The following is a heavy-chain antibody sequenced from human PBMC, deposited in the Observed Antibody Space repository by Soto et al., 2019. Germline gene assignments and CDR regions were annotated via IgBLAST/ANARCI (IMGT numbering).Heavy chain of an antibody. CDR2: IASDGSYE. Sequence: QEQLVESGGGVVQPGRSLRLSCAASGFTFNSYGMHWVRQAPGKGLEWVAVIASDGSYEYYADSVKGRFTISRDNSKNTLYLQMNSLRDEDTAVYYCAKDKYTSSWQLDWYFDLWGRGTLVTVSS. CDR1: GFTFNSYG. CDR3: AKDKYTSSWQLDWYFDL. D-gene: IGHD6-13*01. V-gene: IGHV3-30*18. J-gene: IGHJ2*01.